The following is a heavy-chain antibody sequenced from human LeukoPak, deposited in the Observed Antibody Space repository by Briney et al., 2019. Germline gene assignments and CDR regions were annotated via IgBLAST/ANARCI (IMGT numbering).Heavy chain of an antibody. D-gene: IGHD5-12*01. CDR3: AKDVGKYRGSPLVYYFDY. Sequence: GGSLRLSCAASGFTFSNFAMSWVRQAPGKGLEWVSGITHSGETTYYADSVKGRFTISRDNSKNTLYLQMNSLRAEDTAVYYCAKDVGKYRGSPLVYYFDYWGQGTLVTVSS. CDR2: ITHSGETT. J-gene: IGHJ4*02. CDR1: GFTFSNFA. V-gene: IGHV3-23*01.